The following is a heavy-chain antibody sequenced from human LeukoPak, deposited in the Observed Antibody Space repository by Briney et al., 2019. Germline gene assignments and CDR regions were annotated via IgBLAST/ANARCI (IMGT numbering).Heavy chain of an antibody. J-gene: IGHJ6*03. D-gene: IGHD6-13*01. Sequence: GASVKVPCKASGYTFTSYGISWVRQAPGQGLEWMGWISGYNGNTNYAQKLQGRVTMTTDTSTSTAYMELRSLRSDDTAVYYCARDLISIAAAGHYYYYMDVWGKGTTVTVSS. V-gene: IGHV1-18*01. CDR3: ARDLISIAAAGHYYYYMDV. CDR1: GYTFTSYG. CDR2: ISGYNGNT.